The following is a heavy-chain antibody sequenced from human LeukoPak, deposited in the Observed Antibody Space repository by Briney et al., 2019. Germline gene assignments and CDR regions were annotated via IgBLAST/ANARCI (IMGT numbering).Heavy chain of an antibody. CDR2: ISSSSTAI. CDR1: GFTFSSYS. Sequence: GGSLRLSCAASGFTFSSYSMNWVRQAPGKGLEWVSYISSSSTAIYYADSVKGRFTISRDNAKNSLYLQMNSLRAEDTAVYYCARSLVPAAIRVGFDYWGQGTLVTVSS. CDR3: ARSLVPAAIRVGFDY. D-gene: IGHD2-2*02. V-gene: IGHV3-48*04. J-gene: IGHJ4*02.